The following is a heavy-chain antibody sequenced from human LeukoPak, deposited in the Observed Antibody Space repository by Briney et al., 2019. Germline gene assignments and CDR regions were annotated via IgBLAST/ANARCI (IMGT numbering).Heavy chain of an antibody. CDR3: ARDSTRWFSPSDH. CDR2: ISSSSYI. J-gene: IGHJ4*02. V-gene: IGHV3-21*01. CDR1: GFTFSGYS. Sequence: GGSLRLSCAASGFTFSGYSMNWVRQTPGKGLEWVSSISSSSYIYYADSVKGRFTVSRDNAKNSLYLQMNTLRADDTAVYYCARDSTRWFSPSDHWGQGMLVTVSS. D-gene: IGHD6-13*01.